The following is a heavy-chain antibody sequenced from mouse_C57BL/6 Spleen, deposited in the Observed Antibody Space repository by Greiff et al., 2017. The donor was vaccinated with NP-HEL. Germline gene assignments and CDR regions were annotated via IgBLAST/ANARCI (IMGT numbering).Heavy chain of an antibody. CDR3: ARNLGRD. CDR1: GYTFTDYY. Sequence: EVQLQQSGPELVKPGASVKISCKASGYTFTDYYMNWVKQSHGKSLEWIGDINPNNGGTSYNQKFKGKATLTVDKSSSTAYLELRSLTSEDSAVYYCARNLGRDWGQGTTLTVSS. CDR2: INPNNGGT. D-gene: IGHD4-1*01. J-gene: IGHJ2*01. V-gene: IGHV1-26*01.